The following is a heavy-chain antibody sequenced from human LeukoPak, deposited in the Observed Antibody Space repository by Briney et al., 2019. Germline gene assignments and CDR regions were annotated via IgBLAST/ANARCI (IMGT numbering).Heavy chain of an antibody. Sequence: ASVKVSCKASGYTFTAYYIQWVRQAPGQGLEWMGLIDPSVGSTSNAQKFQGRITLTRDTSTSTVFMELTSLTSEDTAVYYCARPKGGWQDFDYWGQGTLVTVSS. CDR3: ARPKGGWQDFDY. CDR2: IDPSVGST. D-gene: IGHD2-15*01. J-gene: IGHJ4*02. CDR1: GYTFTAYY. V-gene: IGHV1-46*01.